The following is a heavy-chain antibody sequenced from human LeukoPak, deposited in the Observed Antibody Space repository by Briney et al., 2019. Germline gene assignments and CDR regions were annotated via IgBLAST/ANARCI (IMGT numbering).Heavy chain of an antibody. Sequence: GGCLRLSCAASGFTFTNFWMTWIRQAPGKGLEWVANIKQDGSARNHVDSVKGRFTISRDNAKNSVFLEMNSLRDEDTAVYYCARDDPWGYYDSWGQGTLVTVSS. CDR2: IKQDGSAR. CDR3: ARDDPWGYYDS. D-gene: IGHD7-27*01. CDR1: GFTFTNFW. J-gene: IGHJ4*02. V-gene: IGHV3-7*01.